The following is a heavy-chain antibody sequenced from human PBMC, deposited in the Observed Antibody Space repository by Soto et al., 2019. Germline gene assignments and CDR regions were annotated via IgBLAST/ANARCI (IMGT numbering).Heavy chain of an antibody. V-gene: IGHV3-48*02. CDR3: ARDIGAAMVRGVRGRFDP. Sequence: GSLRLSCAASGFTFSSYSMNWVRQAPGKGLEWVSYISSSSSTIYYADSVKGRLTISRDNAKNSLYLQMNSLRDEDTAVYYCARDIGAAMVRGVRGRFDPWGQGTLVTVSS. D-gene: IGHD3-10*01. CDR1: GFTFSSYS. J-gene: IGHJ5*02. CDR2: ISSSSSTI.